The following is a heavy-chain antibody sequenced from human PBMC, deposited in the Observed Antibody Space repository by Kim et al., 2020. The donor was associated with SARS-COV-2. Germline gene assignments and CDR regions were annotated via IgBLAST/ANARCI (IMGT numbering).Heavy chain of an antibody. CDR2: IYYSGST. CDR1: GGSISSSSYY. D-gene: IGHD4-17*01. V-gene: IGHV4-39*01. J-gene: IGHJ4*02. Sequence: SETLSLTCTVSGGSISSSSYYWGWIRQPPGKGLEWIGSIYYSGSTYYNPSLKSRVTISVDTSKNQFSLKLSSVTAADTAVYYCASLTTVTTDYWGQGTLVTVSS. CDR3: ASLTTVTTDY.